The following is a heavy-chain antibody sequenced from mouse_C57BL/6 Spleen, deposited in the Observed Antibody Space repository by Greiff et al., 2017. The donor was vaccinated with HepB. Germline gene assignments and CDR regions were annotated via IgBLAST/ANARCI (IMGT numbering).Heavy chain of an antibody. V-gene: IGHV1-69*01. CDR1: GYTFTSYW. Sequence: VQLQQSGAELVMPGASVKLSCKASGYTFTSYWMHWVKQRPGQGLEWIGEIDPSDSYTNYNQKFKGKSTLTVDKSSSTAYMQLSSLTSEDSAVYYCARGSPKVDYWGQGTSVTVSS. CDR3: ARGSPKVDY. CDR2: IDPSDSYT. J-gene: IGHJ4*01.